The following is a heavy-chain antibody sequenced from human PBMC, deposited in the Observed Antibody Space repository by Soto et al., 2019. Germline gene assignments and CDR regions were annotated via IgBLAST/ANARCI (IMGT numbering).Heavy chain of an antibody. D-gene: IGHD3-16*01. V-gene: IGHV1-2*02. CDR2: INPNSGGT. CDR3: ARGGGQTYYYYPMDV. CDR1: GYTFTGYY. Sequence: WASVKVSCKASGYTFTGYYIHWVRQAPGQGLEWMGWINPNSGGTRFEQKFQDRVTMTRDTTFNTTYVELSRLTSDDTAVYYCARGGGQTYYYYPMDVWGQGTTVTVSS. J-gene: IGHJ6*02.